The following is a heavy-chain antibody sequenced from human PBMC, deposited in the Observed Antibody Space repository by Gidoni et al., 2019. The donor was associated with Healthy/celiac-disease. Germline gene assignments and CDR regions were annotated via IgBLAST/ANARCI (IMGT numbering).Heavy chain of an antibody. CDR3: ARAWKSKWELPAH. CDR1: GFTFSSNG. CDR2: IWYDGSNK. J-gene: IGHJ4*02. V-gene: IGHV3-33*01. Sequence: QVQLVESGGAVVQPGRSLRFSCAASGFTFSSNGIHWVRQAPGKGLEWVAVIWYDGSNKYYADSVKGRFTISRDNSKNTLYLQMNSLRAEDTAVYYCARAWKSKWELPAHWGQGTLVTVSS. D-gene: IGHD1-26*01.